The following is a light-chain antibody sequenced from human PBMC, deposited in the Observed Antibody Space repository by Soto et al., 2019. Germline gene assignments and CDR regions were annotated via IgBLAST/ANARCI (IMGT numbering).Light chain of an antibody. CDR1: QGISSY. V-gene: IGKV1-9*01. CDR3: QQSYTTPWT. J-gene: IGKJ1*01. CDR2: TAS. Sequence: DIQLTQSPSFLSASVGDRVTITCRASQGISSYLAWYQQKPGKAPKLLISTASTLQSGVPSRFSGSGSGTEFTLTISSLQPEDFATYSCQQSYTTPWTFGLGTRVEI.